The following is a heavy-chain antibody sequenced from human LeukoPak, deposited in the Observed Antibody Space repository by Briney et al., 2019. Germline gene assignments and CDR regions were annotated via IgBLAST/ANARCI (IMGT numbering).Heavy chain of an antibody. Sequence: SVKVSCKASGYTFTGYYMHWVRQAPGQGLEWMGWINPNSGGTNYAQKFQGRVTMTRDTSISTAYMELSRLRSDDTAVYYCAREGCSSTSCYPAPNWFDPWGQGTLVTVSS. V-gene: IGHV1-2*02. CDR2: INPNSGGT. CDR3: AREGCSSTSCYPAPNWFDP. CDR1: GYTFTGYY. J-gene: IGHJ5*02. D-gene: IGHD2-2*01.